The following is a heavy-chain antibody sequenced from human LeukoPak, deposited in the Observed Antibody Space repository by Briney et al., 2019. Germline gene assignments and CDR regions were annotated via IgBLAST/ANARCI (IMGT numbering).Heavy chain of an antibody. V-gene: IGHV4-4*07. J-gene: IGHJ5*02. CDR3: ARGKGLLWFGELFGQYNWFDP. CDR1: GGSISSYY. Sequence: SETLSLTCTVSGGSISSYYWSWIRQPAGKGLEWIGRIYTSGSTNYNPSLKSRVTMSVDTSKNQFSLKLSSVTAADTAVYYCARGKGLLWFGELFGQYNWFDPWGQGTLVTVSS. CDR2: IYTSGST. D-gene: IGHD3-10*01.